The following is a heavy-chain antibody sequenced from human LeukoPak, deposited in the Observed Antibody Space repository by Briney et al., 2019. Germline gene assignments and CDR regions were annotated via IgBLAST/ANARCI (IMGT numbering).Heavy chain of an antibody. Sequence: SETLSLTCTVSGGSISSYYWSWIRQPPGRGLEWLGYIYYSGRTLCNSSLKSRVTISVDTSKNQFYLKLTSVTAADTAVYYCARHSSQGDNWFDPWGQGTLITVSS. CDR1: GGSISSYY. J-gene: IGHJ5*02. CDR2: IYYSGRT. V-gene: IGHV4-59*08. CDR3: ARHSSQGDNWFDP.